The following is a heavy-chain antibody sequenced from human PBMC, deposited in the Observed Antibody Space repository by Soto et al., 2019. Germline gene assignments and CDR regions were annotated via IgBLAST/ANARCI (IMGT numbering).Heavy chain of an antibody. V-gene: IGHV3-30-3*01. CDR2: ISYDGSNK. J-gene: IGHJ4*02. Sequence: QVQLVESGGGVVQPGRSLRLSCAASRFTFSSYAMHWVRQAPGKGLEWVAVISYDGSNKYYADSVKGRFTISRDNSKNTLYLQMNSLRAEDTAVYYCARDSPDYGFDYWGQGTLVTVSS. D-gene: IGHD4-17*01. CDR3: ARDSPDYGFDY. CDR1: RFTFSSYA.